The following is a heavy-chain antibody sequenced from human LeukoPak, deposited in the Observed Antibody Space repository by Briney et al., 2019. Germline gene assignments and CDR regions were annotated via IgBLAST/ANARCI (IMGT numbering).Heavy chain of an antibody. J-gene: IGHJ4*02. D-gene: IGHD3-16*01. CDR3: AGGQRYYFDY. CDR2: FDPEDGET. CDR1: GYTLTELS. Sequence: ASVKVSCKVSGYTLTELSMHWVRQAPGKGLEWMGGFDPEDGETIYAQKFQGRVTMTEDTSTDTAYMELRSLRSDDTAVYYCAGGQRYYFDYWGQGTLVTVSS. V-gene: IGHV1-24*01.